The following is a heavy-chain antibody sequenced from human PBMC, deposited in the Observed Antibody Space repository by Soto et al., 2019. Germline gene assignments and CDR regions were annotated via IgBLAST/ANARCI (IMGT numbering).Heavy chain of an antibody. CDR3: ARYLSSGWYMDY. V-gene: IGHV3-30-3*01. D-gene: IGHD6-19*01. CDR2: ISYDGSNK. J-gene: IGHJ4*02. Sequence: QVQLVESGGAVVQPWRSLRLSCAASGFTFSSYAMHWVRQAPGKGLEWVAVISYDGSNKYYADSVKGRFTISRDNSKNTLYLQMNSLRAEDTAVYYCARYLSSGWYMDYWGQGTLVTVSS. CDR1: GFTFSSYA.